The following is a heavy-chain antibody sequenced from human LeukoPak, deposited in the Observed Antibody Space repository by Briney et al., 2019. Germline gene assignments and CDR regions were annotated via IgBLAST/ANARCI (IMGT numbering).Heavy chain of an antibody. Sequence: PSETLSLTCAVYGGSFSGYYWSWIRQPPGKGLEWIGEINHSGSTNYNPSLKSRVTISVDTSKNQFTLKLSSVTAADTAVYYCARAHSSGWYDEEVWPRPVYYYYGMDVWGQGTTVTVSS. V-gene: IGHV4-34*01. CDR3: ARAHSSGWYDEEVWPRPVYYYYGMDV. J-gene: IGHJ6*02. CDR1: GGSFSGYY. D-gene: IGHD6-19*01. CDR2: INHSGST.